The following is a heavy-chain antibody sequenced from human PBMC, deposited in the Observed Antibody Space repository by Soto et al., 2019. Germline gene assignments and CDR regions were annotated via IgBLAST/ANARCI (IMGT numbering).Heavy chain of an antibody. CDR2: IIPIFGTA. J-gene: IGHJ4*02. D-gene: IGHD3-22*01. CDR1: GGTFSSYS. V-gene: IGHV1-69*13. Sequence: SVKVSCKASGGTFSSYSISWVRQAPGQGLEWMGGIIPIFGTANYAQKFQGRVTITADESTSTAYMELSSLRSEDTAVYYCARDPTENYYDSSGQPNWGQGTLVTVSS. CDR3: ARDPTENYYDSSGQPN.